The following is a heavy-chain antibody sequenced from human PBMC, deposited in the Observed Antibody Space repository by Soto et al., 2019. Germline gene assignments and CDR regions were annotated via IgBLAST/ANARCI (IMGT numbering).Heavy chain of an antibody. D-gene: IGHD6-19*01. CDR3: ARVHVMVVAGSTFDY. J-gene: IGHJ4*01. CDR2: IYHGGTT. V-gene: IGHV4-38-2*02. CDR1: GYSISSGSY. Sequence: PSETLSLTCTVSGYSISSGSYRAWIRQPPGKGPEWIASIYHGGTTFYNPSLKSRITISVDTSNNQFSLKLTSVTAADTAVYYCARVHVMVVAGSTFDYWGHGTLVTVSS.